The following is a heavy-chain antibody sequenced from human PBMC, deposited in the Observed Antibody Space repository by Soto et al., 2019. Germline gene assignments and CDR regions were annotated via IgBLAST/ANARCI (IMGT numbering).Heavy chain of an antibody. J-gene: IGHJ3*01. CDR3: AITEYCSGGGCFFGTFDV. V-gene: IGHV3-23*01. CDR2: LTGSGGNT. Sequence: EVHLLESGGGLVQPGGSLRLSCAASGFTFHNYAMSWVRQAPGKGLEWLSSLTGSGGNTYYADSVKGRFTISRDNSKNTLYLQMNSLRAEDTAVYYCAITEYCSGGGCFFGTFDVWGQGTMVTVSS. D-gene: IGHD2-15*01. CDR1: GFTFHNYA.